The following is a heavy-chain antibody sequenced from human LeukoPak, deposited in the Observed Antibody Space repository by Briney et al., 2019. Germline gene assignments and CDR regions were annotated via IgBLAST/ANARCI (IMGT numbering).Heavy chain of an antibody. CDR3: ARLGSGYSQPYYYYYYMDV. D-gene: IGHD3-22*01. Sequence: GGSLRLSCAASGFTFSDHYMSWIRQAPGKGLEWVSYISSSGSTIYYADSVKGRFTISRDNAKNSLYLQMNSLRAEDTAVYYCARLGSGYSQPYYYYYYMDVWGKGTTVTVSS. CDR2: ISSSGSTI. CDR1: GFTFSDHY. V-gene: IGHV3-11*04. J-gene: IGHJ6*03.